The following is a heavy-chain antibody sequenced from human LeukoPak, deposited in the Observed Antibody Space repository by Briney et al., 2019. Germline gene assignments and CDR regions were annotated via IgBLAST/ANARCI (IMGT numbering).Heavy chain of an antibody. J-gene: IGHJ4*02. CDR3: AQDTPTDVFNY. D-gene: IGHD5-18*01. CDR2: INTKTGNP. CDR1: EYTFTSYS. V-gene: IGHV7-4-1*02. Sequence: GASVKVSCKASEYTFTSYSMNWVRQAPGQGLEWMGWINTKTGNPAYAQGFTGRFVFSLDTSVSTAYLQISSLKVEDTAVYYCAQDTPTDVFNYWGQGTLVTVSS.